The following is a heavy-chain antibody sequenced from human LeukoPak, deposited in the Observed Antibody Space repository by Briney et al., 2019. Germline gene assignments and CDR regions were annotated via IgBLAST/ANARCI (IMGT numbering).Heavy chain of an antibody. D-gene: IGHD3-22*01. Sequence: GGSLRLSCAASGFTFSSYGMHWVRQAPGKGLEWVAFIRFDGINKYYADSVRGRFTISRDNSKNTLYLQMNSLRAEDTAVYYCARDAEVKDYYDSSGPRHWGQGTLVTVSS. CDR2: IRFDGINK. CDR3: ARDAEVKDYYDSSGPRH. CDR1: GFTFSSYG. V-gene: IGHV3-30*02. J-gene: IGHJ1*01.